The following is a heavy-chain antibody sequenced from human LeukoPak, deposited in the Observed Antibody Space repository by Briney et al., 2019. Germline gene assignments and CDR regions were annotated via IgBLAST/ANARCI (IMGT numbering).Heavy chain of an antibody. CDR2: VNADGGNT. CDR3: TKRVKYGGTWDHFAD. V-gene: IGHV3-23*01. J-gene: IGHJ4*02. Sequence: GGSLRLSCAASGFTFSSYAMSWVRQAPGKGLEWVSTVNADGGNTYYADSVKGRFTISRDNSRSTLILQMNSLRVEDTALYYCTKRVKYGGTWDHFADWGQGTLVTVSS. D-gene: IGHD1-26*01. CDR1: GFTFSSYA.